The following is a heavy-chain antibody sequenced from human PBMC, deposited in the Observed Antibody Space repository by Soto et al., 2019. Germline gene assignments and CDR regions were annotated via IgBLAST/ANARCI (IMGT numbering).Heavy chain of an antibody. CDR3: AKGLRDWNYRNYYYGMDV. Sequence: SETLSLTCAVYGGSFSGYYWSWIRQPPGKGLEWIGEINHSGSTNYNPSLKSRVTISVDTSKNQFSLKLSSVTAEDTAVYYCAKGLRDWNYRNYYYGMDVWGQGTTVTVSS. CDR2: INHSGST. V-gene: IGHV4-34*01. D-gene: IGHD1-7*01. J-gene: IGHJ6*02. CDR1: GGSFSGYY.